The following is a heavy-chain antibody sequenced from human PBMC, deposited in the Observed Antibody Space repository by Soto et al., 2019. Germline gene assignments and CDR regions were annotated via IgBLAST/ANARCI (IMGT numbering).Heavy chain of an antibody. D-gene: IGHD6-6*01. CDR3: ARPSYLYSSSSYYYYGMDV. V-gene: IGHV3-48*02. CDR1: GFTSSSYS. J-gene: IGHJ6*02. Sequence: EVQLVESGGGLVQPGGSLRLSCAASGFTSSSYSMNWVRQAPGKGLEWVSYISSSSSTIYYADSVKGRFTISRDNAKNSLYLQMNSLRDEDTAVYYCARPSYLYSSSSYYYYGMDVWGQGTTVTVSS. CDR2: ISSSSSTI.